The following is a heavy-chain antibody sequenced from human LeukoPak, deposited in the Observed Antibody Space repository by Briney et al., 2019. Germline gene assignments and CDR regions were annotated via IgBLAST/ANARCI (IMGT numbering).Heavy chain of an antibody. CDR1: GFTFSSYS. CDR3: ARVDYSNYLLIYYYYYMDV. V-gene: IGHV3-48*01. D-gene: IGHD4-11*01. J-gene: IGHJ6*03. Sequence: GGSLRLSCAASGFTFSSYSMNWVRQAPGKGLEWVSYISSSSSTIYYADSVKGRFTISRDNAKNSLYLQMNSLRAEDTAVYYCARVDYSNYLLIYYYYYMDVWGKGTTVTVSS. CDR2: ISSSSSTI.